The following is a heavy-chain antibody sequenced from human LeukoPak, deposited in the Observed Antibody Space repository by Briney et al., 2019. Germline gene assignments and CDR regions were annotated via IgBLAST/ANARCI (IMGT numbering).Heavy chain of an antibody. CDR2: VSYDGSDK. CDR3: ARGKMVRGNAFDI. J-gene: IGHJ3*02. D-gene: IGHD3-10*01. V-gene: IGHV3-30*03. Sequence: GGSLTLSCAASGFTFSTYGMHWVRQSPGKGLEWVGVVSYDGSDKYYADSVKGRFTISRDNSKNTLYLQMNSLRAEDTAVYYCARGKMVRGNAFDIWGQGTMVTVSS. CDR1: GFTFSTYG.